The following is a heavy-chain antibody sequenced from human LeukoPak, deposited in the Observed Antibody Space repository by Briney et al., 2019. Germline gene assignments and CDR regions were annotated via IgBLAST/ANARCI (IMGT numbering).Heavy chain of an antibody. CDR2: IYHSGST. CDR1: GGPISSSNW. V-gene: IGHV4-4*02. D-gene: IGHD6-13*01. J-gene: IGHJ6*04. CDR3: ARATELVGYYGMDV. Sequence: SETLSLTCAVSGGPISSSNWWSWVRQPPGKGLEWIGEIYHSGSTNYNPSLKSRVTISVDKSKNQFSLKLSSVTAADTAVYYCARATELVGYYGMDVWGKGTTVTVSS.